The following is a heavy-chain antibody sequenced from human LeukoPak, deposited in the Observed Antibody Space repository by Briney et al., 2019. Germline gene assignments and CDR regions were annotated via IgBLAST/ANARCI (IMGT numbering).Heavy chain of an antibody. D-gene: IGHD3-22*01. Sequence: ASVKVSCKTSGYSFTNFGITWVRQAPGKGLEWMGWMNPNSGNTGYAQKFQGRVTMTRNTSISTAYMELSSLRSEDTAVYYCARVGLPSGSGFDYWGQGTLVTVSS. J-gene: IGHJ4*02. CDR2: MNPNSGNT. CDR3: ARVGLPSGSGFDY. V-gene: IGHV1-8*02. CDR1: GYSFTNFG.